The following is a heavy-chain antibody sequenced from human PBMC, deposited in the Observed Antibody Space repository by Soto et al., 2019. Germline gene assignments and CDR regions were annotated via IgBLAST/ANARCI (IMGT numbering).Heavy chain of an antibody. Sequence: GGSLRLSCAASGFTFSSYGMHWVRQAPGKGLEWVAVIWYDGSNKYYADSVKGRFTISRDNSKNTLYLQMNSLRAEDTAVYYCARDPRLSGWEYYFDYWGQGTLVTVSS. J-gene: IGHJ4*02. CDR1: GFTFSSYG. V-gene: IGHV3-33*01. CDR2: IWYDGSNK. D-gene: IGHD6-19*01. CDR3: ARDPRLSGWEYYFDY.